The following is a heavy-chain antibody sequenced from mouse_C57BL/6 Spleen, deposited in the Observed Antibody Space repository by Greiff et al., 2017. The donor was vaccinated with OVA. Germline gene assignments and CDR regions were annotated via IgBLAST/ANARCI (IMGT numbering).Heavy chain of an antibody. V-gene: IGHV1-15*01. CDR3: TRELEGSDY. J-gene: IGHJ2*01. CDR1: GYTFTDYE. D-gene: IGHD3-3*01. CDR2: IDPETGGT. Sequence: VKLVESGAELVRPGASVTLSCKASGYTFTDYEMHWVKQTPVHGLEWIGAIDPETGGTAYNQKFKGKAILTADKSSSTAYMELRSLTSEDSAVYYCTRELEGSDYWGQGTTLTVSS.